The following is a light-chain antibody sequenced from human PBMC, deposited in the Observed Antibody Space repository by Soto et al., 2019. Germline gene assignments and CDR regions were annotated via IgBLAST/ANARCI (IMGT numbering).Light chain of an antibody. CDR3: QQYNNWPT. V-gene: IGKV3-15*01. CDR2: GAS. Sequence: IVITQSPPALPVSPGEKATPSCRASQSVSSNLAWYQQKPGQAPRLLIYGASTRATGIPARFSGSGSGTEFTLTISSLQSEDFAVCYCQQYNNWPTFGQGTKVDIK. J-gene: IGKJ1*01. CDR1: QSVSSN.